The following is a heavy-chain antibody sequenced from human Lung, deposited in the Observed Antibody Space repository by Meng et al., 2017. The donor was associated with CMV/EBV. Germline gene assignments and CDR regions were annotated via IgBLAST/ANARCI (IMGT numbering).Heavy chain of an antibody. Sequence: SXXVSXXASGYTLTNYYIHWVRQAPGQGLEWMGIINPSDNTTIYAQKFQGRVTMTRDTSTSTVYMELSSLRSDDTALYYCARNRYCSSNSCYFDYWGQGTXVTVAS. CDR2: INPSDNTT. J-gene: IGHJ4*02. CDR1: GYTLTNYY. CDR3: ARNRYCSSNSCYFDY. D-gene: IGHD2-2*01. V-gene: IGHV1-46*01.